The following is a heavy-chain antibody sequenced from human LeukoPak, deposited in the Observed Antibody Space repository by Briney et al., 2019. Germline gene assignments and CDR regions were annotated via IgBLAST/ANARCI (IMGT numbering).Heavy chain of an antibody. J-gene: IGHJ3*02. CDR1: GFTFSSYG. Sequence: GGSLRHFCAASGFTFSSYGMHWIRQAPGKGLEWVAVIWSDGSHKYYADSMKGRFTISRDNSKNMVYLQMDSLRVEDTAVYYCVSAAGAFDMWGQGTLVTVSP. CDR3: VSAAGAFDM. D-gene: IGHD6-13*01. CDR2: IWSDGSHK. V-gene: IGHV3-33*01.